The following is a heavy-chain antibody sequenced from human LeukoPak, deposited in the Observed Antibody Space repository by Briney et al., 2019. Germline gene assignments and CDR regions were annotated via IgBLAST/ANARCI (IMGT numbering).Heavy chain of an antibody. V-gene: IGHV3-15*01. J-gene: IGHJ4*02. Sequence: GGSLRLSCAASGFTFSNAWMSWVRQAPGKGLEWVGRIRSKTDGGTTDYAAPVKGRFTISRDDSKNTLYLQMNSLKTGDTAVYYCTTARNMVRGVIPLDYWGQGTLVTFSS. CDR1: GFTFSNAW. CDR2: IRSKTDGGTT. CDR3: TTARNMVRGVIPLDY. D-gene: IGHD3-10*01.